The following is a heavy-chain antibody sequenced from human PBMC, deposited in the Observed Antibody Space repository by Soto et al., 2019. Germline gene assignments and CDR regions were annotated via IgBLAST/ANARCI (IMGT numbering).Heavy chain of an antibody. CDR3: ARAHYGDYGYGMDV. CDR1: GGSISRGGYS. V-gene: IGHV4-30-2*01. J-gene: IGHJ6*02. D-gene: IGHD4-17*01. CDR2: IYHSGTT. Sequence: SETLSLTCAVSGGSISRGGYSWSWIRQPPGKGLEWIGYIYHSGTTYYNPSLKSRVTISVDRSKNQFSLKLSSVTAADTAVYYCARAHYGDYGYGMDVWGQGTTVTVSS.